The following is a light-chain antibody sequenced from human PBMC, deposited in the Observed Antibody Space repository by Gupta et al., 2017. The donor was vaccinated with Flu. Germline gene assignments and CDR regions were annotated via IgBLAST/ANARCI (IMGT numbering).Light chain of an antibody. Sequence: DIVLTSAPATLFLAPGERATLACRASQSLTTNLAWYQQNPGQAPRLLIYGASTRATGIPARFSGSGSGTEFTLTISGLQSEDFAVYYCQQYYNWPPYSLGQGTKLEIK. CDR3: QQYYNWPPYS. CDR2: GAS. V-gene: IGKV3-15*01. CDR1: QSLTTN. J-gene: IGKJ2*03.